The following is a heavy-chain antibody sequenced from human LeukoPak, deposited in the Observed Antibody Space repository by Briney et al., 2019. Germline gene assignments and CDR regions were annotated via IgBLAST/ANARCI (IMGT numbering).Heavy chain of an antibody. D-gene: IGHD4/OR15-4a*01. Sequence: SETLSLTCTVSGGSISSYYWSWIRQPPGKGLEWIGYIYYSGSPNYNPSLKSRVTISVDTSKNQFSLKLSSVTAADTAVYYCARHEDYLGWFDPWGQGTLVTVSS. CDR3: ARHEDYLGWFDP. CDR2: IYYSGSP. V-gene: IGHV4-59*08. J-gene: IGHJ5*02. CDR1: GGSISSYY.